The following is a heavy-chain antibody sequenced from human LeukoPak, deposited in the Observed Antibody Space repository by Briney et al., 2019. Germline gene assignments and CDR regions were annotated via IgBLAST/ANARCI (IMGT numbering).Heavy chain of an antibody. J-gene: IGHJ4*02. V-gene: IGHV3-43*01. CDR1: GFTFDDYT. CDR2: ISWDGGST. D-gene: IGHD3-16*02. CDR3: AKDSGYRENRLFDY. Sequence: GGSLRLSCAASGFTFDDYTMHSVRQAPGKGLEWVSLISWDGGSTYYADSVKGRFPISRDNRKNSLYLQMNSLRTEATALYYCAKDSGYRENRLFDYWGQGTLVTVSS.